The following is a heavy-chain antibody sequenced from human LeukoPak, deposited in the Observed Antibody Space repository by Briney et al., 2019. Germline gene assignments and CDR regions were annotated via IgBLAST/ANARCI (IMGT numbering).Heavy chain of an antibody. CDR2: IWYDGSNK. V-gene: IGHV3-33*06. Sequence: GRSLRLSCAASGFTFSSYGMHWVRQAPGKGLEWVAVIWYDGSNKYYADSVKGRFTISRDNSKNTLYLQMNSLRAEDTAVYYCAKDHPTAMVPLDYWGQGTLVTVSS. D-gene: IGHD5-18*01. CDR1: GFTFSSYG. CDR3: AKDHPTAMVPLDY. J-gene: IGHJ4*02.